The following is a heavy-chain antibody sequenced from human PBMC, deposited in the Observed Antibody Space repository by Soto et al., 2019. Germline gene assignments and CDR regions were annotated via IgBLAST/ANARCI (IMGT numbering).Heavy chain of an antibody. D-gene: IGHD2-15*01. CDR3: ARDRYCSAGSCYHFDY. V-gene: IGHV1-18*01. CDR1: GYTSTSYG. Sequence: ASVKVSCKASGYTSTSYGISWVRQAPGQGLEWMGWISAYNGNTNYAQKLQGRVTMTTDTSTSTAYMELRSLRSDDTAVYYCARDRYCSAGSCYHFDYWGQGPLVTVSS. J-gene: IGHJ4*02. CDR2: ISAYNGNT.